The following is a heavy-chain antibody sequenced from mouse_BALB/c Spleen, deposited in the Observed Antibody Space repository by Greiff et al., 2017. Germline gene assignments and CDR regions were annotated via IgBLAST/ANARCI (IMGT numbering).Heavy chain of an antibody. CDR2: ISSGGSYT. CDR3: AREGYYDYDGVFDY. V-gene: IGHV5-6*01. Sequence: EVKLVESGGDLVKPGGSLKLSCAASGFTFSSYGMSWVRQTPDKRLEWVATISSGGSYTYYPDSVKGRFTISRDNAKNTLYLQMSSLKSEDTAMYYCAREGYYDYDGVFDYWGQGTTLTVSS. D-gene: IGHD2-4*01. J-gene: IGHJ2*01. CDR1: GFTFSSYG.